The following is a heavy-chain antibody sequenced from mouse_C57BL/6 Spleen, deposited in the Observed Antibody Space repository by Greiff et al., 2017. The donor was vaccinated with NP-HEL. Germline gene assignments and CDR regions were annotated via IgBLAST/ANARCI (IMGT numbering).Heavy chain of an antibody. V-gene: IGHV5-17*01. CDR1: GFTFSDYG. CDR2: ISSGSSTI. D-gene: IGHD2-10*01. CDR3: ARPLLYYAMDY. Sequence: EVQVVESGGGLVKPGGSLKLSCAASGFTFSDYGMHWVRQAPEKGLEWVAYISSGSSTIYYADTVKGRFTISRDNAKNTLFLQMTSLRSEDTAMYYCARPLLYYAMDYWGQGTSVTVSS. J-gene: IGHJ4*01.